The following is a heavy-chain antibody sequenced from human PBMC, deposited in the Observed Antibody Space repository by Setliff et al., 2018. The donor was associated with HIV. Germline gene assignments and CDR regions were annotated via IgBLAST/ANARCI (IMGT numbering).Heavy chain of an antibody. CDR1: GYPFNNFG. D-gene: IGHD3-10*01. CDR3: ATDRTQTGISMVRGRLTDPARYPLDY. Sequence: AASVKVSCKASGYPFNNFGISWVRQAPGQGLEWLAWINVYSGDTNFAQRFQGRVTMTRDASTGTAYMELRNLGSDDTAVYYCATDRTQTGISMVRGRLTDPARYPLDYWGPGTLVTVS. V-gene: IGHV1-18*01. CDR2: INVYSGDT. J-gene: IGHJ4*02.